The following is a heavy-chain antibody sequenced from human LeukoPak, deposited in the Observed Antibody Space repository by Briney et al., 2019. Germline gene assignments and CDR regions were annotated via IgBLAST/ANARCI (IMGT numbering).Heavy chain of an antibody. CDR1: GGSISSSSYY. J-gene: IGHJ5*02. Sequence: PSETLSLTCTVSGGSISSSSYYWGWIRQPAGKGLEWIGRIYTSGSTNYNPSLKSRVTISVDTSKNQFSLKLSSVTAADTAVYYCARAVEMATNGEWFDPWGQGTLVTVSS. CDR3: ARAVEMATNGEWFDP. D-gene: IGHD5-24*01. CDR2: IYTSGST. V-gene: IGHV4-61*02.